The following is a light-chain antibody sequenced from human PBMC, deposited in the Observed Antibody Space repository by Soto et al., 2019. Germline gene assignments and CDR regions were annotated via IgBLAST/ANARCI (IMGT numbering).Light chain of an antibody. V-gene: IGLV2-23*02. CDR1: SSDVGSSSL. Sequence: QSVLTQPASVSGSPGQSITISCTGTSSDVGSSSLVSWHQQHPGKAPQLMIFEVNQRPPGVSSRFSGSKSGNTASLTISGLQAEDEADYYCSSYASGSTFVFGGGTKLTVL. J-gene: IGLJ2*01. CDR3: SSYASGSTFV. CDR2: EVN.